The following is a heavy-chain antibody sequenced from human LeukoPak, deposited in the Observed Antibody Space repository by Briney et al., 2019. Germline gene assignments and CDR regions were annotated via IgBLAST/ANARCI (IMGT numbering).Heavy chain of an antibody. CDR2: MNPNSGNT. Sequence: GASVKVSCKASGYTFTSYDINWVRQATGQGLEWMGWMNPNSGNTGYAQKFQGRVTMTRNTSISTAYMELSSLRSEDTAVYYCARAWYLSKRNFGRRYCGGDCPRAEYFQHWGQGTLVTVSS. CDR3: ARAWYLSKRNFGRRYCGGDCPRAEYFQH. D-gene: IGHD2-21*02. V-gene: IGHV1-8*01. CDR1: GYTFTSYD. J-gene: IGHJ1*01.